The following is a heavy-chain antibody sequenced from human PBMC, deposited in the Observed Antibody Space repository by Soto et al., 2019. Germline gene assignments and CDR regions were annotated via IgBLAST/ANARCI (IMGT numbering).Heavy chain of an antibody. CDR2: IIDSGAST. V-gene: IGHV3-23*01. J-gene: IGHJ6*02. CDR1: GFPFSSCA. Sequence: GGSLILSCAASGFPFSSCAMGWVRQAPGKGLEWVSDIIDSGASTYYADSVKGRFTISRDNSKSTLYLQMNSLRAEDTALYYCAKGRSYYYYYGVDVWGQGTTVTVSS. CDR3: AKGRSYYYYYGVDV.